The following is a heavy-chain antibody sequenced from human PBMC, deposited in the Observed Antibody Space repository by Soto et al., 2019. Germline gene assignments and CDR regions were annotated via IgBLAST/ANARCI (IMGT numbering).Heavy chain of an antibody. CDR2: IIPIFGTA. Sequence: SVKVSCKASGGTFSSYAISGVRQAPGQGLEWMGGIIPIFGTANYAQKFQGRVTITADESTSTAYMELSSVRSEDADVYYCARLSITGTILPVSDYLGQGTLLTVSS. CDR1: GGTFSSYA. V-gene: IGHV1-69*13. D-gene: IGHD1-7*01. CDR3: ARLSITGTILPVSDY. J-gene: IGHJ4*02.